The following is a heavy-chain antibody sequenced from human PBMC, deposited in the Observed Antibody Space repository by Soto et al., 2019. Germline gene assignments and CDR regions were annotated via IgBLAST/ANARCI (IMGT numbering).Heavy chain of an antibody. CDR1: GFTFINYA. V-gene: IGHV3-23*01. D-gene: IGHD2-2*01. Sequence: EVQLLESGGGLVQPGGSLRLSCAGSGFTFINYAMNWVRQAPGKGLEWVSSISGGGDATFFADSVRGRFTISRDNSKNAVTLQMNSLGVDDTAVYYCARKILGSTSRPNYWYFELWGRGTRVTVSS. CDR3: ARKILGSTSRPNYWYFEL. CDR2: ISGGGDAT. J-gene: IGHJ2*01.